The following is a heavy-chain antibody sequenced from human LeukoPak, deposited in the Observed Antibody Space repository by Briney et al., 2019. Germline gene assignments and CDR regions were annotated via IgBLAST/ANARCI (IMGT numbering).Heavy chain of an antibody. Sequence: ASVKVSCKASGYTFTGYYMHWVRQAPGQGLEWMGWINPNSGGTNYAQKFQGRVTMTRDTSISTAYMELRSLRSDDTAVYYCARDGGYSYGLDYWGQGTLVTVSS. CDR1: GYTFTGYY. CDR2: INPNSGGT. J-gene: IGHJ4*02. D-gene: IGHD5-18*01. CDR3: ARDGGYSYGLDY. V-gene: IGHV1-2*02.